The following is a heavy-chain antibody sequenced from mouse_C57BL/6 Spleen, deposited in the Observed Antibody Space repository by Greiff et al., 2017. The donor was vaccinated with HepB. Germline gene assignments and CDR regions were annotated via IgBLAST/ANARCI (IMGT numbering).Heavy chain of an antibody. V-gene: IGHV3-6*01. J-gene: IGHJ4*01. D-gene: IGHD2-2*01. CDR3: ARGRYGYDPYYYAMDY. Sequence: EVKLQESGPGLVKPSQSLSLTCSVTGYSITSGYYWNWIRQFPGNKLEWMGYISYDGSNNYNPSLKNRISITRDTSKNQFFLKLNSVTTEDTATYYCARGRYGYDPYYYAMDYWGQGTSVTVSS. CDR2: ISYDGSN. CDR1: GYSITSGYY.